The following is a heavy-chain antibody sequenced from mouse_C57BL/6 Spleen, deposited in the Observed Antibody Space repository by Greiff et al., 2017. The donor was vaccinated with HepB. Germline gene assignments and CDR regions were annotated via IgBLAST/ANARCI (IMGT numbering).Heavy chain of an antibody. D-gene: IGHD2-12*01. CDR2: INPNNGGT. V-gene: IGHV1-18*01. Sequence: EVQLQQSGPELVKPGASVRIPCKASGYTFTDYNMDWVKQSHGKSLEWIGDINPNNGGTIYNQKFKGKATLTVDKSSSTAYMELRSLTSEDTAVYYWARRDYSPPYYAMDYWGQGTSVTVSS. CDR1: GYTFTDYN. J-gene: IGHJ4*01. CDR3: ARRDYSPPYYAMDY.